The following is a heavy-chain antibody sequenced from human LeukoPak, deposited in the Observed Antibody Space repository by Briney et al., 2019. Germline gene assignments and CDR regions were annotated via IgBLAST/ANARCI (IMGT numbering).Heavy chain of an antibody. CDR1: GFTFSSYA. Sequence: GGSLRLSCVVSGFTFSSYAITWVRQAPGKGLEWVSAISGNGGSTYYADSVKGRFTISRDNSKTTLYLHMNSLRVGDTAVYFCAKLGFLTGSFDSWGQGTLVSVSS. D-gene: IGHD3-9*01. CDR3: AKLGFLTGSFDS. V-gene: IGHV3-23*01. CDR2: ISGNGGST. J-gene: IGHJ4*02.